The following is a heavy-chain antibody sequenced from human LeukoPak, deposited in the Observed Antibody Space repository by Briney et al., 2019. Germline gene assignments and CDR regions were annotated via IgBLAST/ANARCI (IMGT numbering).Heavy chain of an antibody. J-gene: IGHJ4*02. CDR3: ARHRIVGATTFDY. CDR2: IYYSGGT. Sequence: PSETLSLTCTVSGGSISSYYWSWIRQPPGKGLEWIGYIYYSGGTNYNPSLKSRVTISVDTSKNQFSLKLRSVTAADTAVYYCARHRIVGATTFDYWGQGTLVTVSS. V-gene: IGHV4-59*08. D-gene: IGHD1-26*01. CDR1: GGSISSYY.